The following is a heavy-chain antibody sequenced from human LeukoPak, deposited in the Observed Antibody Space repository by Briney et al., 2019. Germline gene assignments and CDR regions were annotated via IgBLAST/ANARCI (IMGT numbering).Heavy chain of an antibody. Sequence: SETLSLTCAVSGGSISSGGYSWSWIRQPPGKGLEWIGYIYHSGSTYYNPSLKRRVTISVDRSKNQFSLKLSSVTAADTAVYYCARGQDWFDPWGQGTLVTVSS. J-gene: IGHJ5*02. CDR3: ARGQDWFDP. V-gene: IGHV4-30-2*01. CDR1: GGSISSGGYS. CDR2: IYHSGST.